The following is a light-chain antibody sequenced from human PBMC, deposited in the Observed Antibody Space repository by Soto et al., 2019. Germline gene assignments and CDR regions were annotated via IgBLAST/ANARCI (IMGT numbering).Light chain of an antibody. V-gene: IGKV1-5*01. CDR3: QQHNSYPIT. J-gene: IGKJ5*01. CDR2: AVS. Sequence: GDRVTITCRASQSISSWLAWYQQKPGKAPKLLIYAVSILQSGVPPRFSGGGSGTDFTLTISSLQPEDFATYYCQQHNSYPITFGQGTRLEI. CDR1: QSISSW.